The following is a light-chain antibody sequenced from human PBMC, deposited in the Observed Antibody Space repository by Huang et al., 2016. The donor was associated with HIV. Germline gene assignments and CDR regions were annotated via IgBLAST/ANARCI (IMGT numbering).Light chain of an antibody. CDR3: QQYNNWPPEYT. V-gene: IGKV3-15*01. CDR2: GAS. J-gene: IGKJ2*01. CDR1: QSVSNN. Sequence: EIVMTQSPATLSVSPGERATLSCRASQSVSNNLAWYQQKPGLAPTLLIYGASTRATGIPAMFSGSGAGTRFTLTISSLQSEDFAVYYCQQYNNWPPEYTFGQGTKLEIK.